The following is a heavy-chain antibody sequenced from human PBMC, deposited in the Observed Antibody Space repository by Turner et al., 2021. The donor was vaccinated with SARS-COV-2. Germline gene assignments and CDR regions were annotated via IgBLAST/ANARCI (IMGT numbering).Heavy chain of an antibody. CDR3: ARQGGVDY. V-gene: IGHV4-39*01. Sequence: QLQLQDSGPGLVQPPATLPLTCAASGGYISTTNHYWGWSRQPPGKGLEWIGGSSYTGRTFYTPSLKSRVTLSMDTSKNHFSLKVTSVTAADTAVYYCARQGGVDYWGQGTLVTVSS. CDR1: GGYISTTNHY. CDR2: SSYTGRT. J-gene: IGHJ4*02.